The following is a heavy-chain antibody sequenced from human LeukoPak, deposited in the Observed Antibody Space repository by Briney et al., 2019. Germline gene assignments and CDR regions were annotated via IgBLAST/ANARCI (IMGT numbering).Heavy chain of an antibody. J-gene: IGHJ4*02. Sequence: GGSLRLSFAASGFTLSSYAMSWVRQAPGKGLEWVSIISGSGGTTYYADSVQGRFTISRDNSKNTLYLQMNSLKAEDSAVYYCTKVPTAILTLPLYYFDYWGQGTLVTVSS. V-gene: IGHV3-23*01. CDR2: ISGSGGTT. CDR1: GFTLSSYA. CDR3: TKVPTAILTLPLYYFDY. D-gene: IGHD2-2*02.